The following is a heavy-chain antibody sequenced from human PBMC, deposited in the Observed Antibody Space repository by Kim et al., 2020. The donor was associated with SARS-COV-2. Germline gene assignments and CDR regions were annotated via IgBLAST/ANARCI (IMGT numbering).Heavy chain of an antibody. CDR1: GYRLNELS. V-gene: IGHV1-24*01. Sequence: ASVKVSCKVSGYRLNELSMHWVRQVTGKGLAWMGGYDPEKGATVYAQKFQGRVTMTEDTSTDTAYMVLSSLTSEDTAVYYCAIFDFFDRSTTASVSALDVWGQGTTVIVSS. J-gene: IGHJ6*02. CDR2: YDPEKGAT. D-gene: IGHD3-3*01. CDR3: AIFDFFDRSTTASVSALDV.